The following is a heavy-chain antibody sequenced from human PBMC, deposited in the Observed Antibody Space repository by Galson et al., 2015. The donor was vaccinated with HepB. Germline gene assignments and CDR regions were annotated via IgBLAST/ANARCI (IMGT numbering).Heavy chain of an antibody. CDR1: GFTFSSYW. J-gene: IGHJ4*02. CDR3: ARYYYGSRAFDY. Sequence: SLRLSCAASGFTFSSYWMHWVRQAPGKGLVWVSRINSDGSSTSYADSVKGRFTISRDNAKNTLYLQMNSLRAEDTAVYYCARYYYGSRAFDYWGQGTLVTVSS. CDR2: INSDGSST. V-gene: IGHV3-74*01. D-gene: IGHD3-10*01.